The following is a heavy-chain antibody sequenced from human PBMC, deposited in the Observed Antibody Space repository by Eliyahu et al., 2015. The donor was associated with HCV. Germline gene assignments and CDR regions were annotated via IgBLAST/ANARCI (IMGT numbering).Heavy chain of an antibody. J-gene: IGHJ6*03. CDR3: ARDPAVGVYYYYYMDV. V-gene: IGHV3-30*04. CDR2: ISFDGSNK. Sequence: QVQLVESGGGVVQPGRSLRLXCAASGFPFSSYAVPWVRQAPGKGLEWVAVISFDGSNKHYADSVKGRFTISRDNSKSTLYLQMNSLRAEDTAVYYCARDPAVGVYYYYYMDVWGKGTTVTVSS. CDR1: GFPFSSYA.